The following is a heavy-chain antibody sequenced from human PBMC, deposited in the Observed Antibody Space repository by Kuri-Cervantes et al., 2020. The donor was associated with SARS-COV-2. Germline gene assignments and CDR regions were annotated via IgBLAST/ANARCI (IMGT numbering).Heavy chain of an antibody. CDR2: ISSSGSTI. CDR1: GFTFSSYE. J-gene: IGHJ3*02. CDR3: ARDVIAARPSRGAFDI. Sequence: LSLTCAASGFTFSSYEMNWVRQAPGKGLEWVSYISSSGSTIYYADSVKGRFTISRDNAKNSLYLQMNSLRAEDTAVYYCARDVIAARPSRGAFDIWGQGTMVTVSS. D-gene: IGHD6-6*01. V-gene: IGHV3-48*03.